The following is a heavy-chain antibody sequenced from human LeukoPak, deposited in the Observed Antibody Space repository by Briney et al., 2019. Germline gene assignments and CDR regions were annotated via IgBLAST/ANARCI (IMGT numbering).Heavy chain of an antibody. Sequence: ASVKVSCKASGYTFTGYYMHWVRQAPGQGLEWMGWINPNGGGTNYAQKFQGRVTMTRDTSISTAYMELSRLRSDDTAVYYCARVRRGSGTVIDYWGQGTLVTVSS. CDR3: ARVRRGSGTVIDY. V-gene: IGHV1-2*02. J-gene: IGHJ4*02. CDR2: INPNGGGT. D-gene: IGHD1-1*01. CDR1: GYTFTGYY.